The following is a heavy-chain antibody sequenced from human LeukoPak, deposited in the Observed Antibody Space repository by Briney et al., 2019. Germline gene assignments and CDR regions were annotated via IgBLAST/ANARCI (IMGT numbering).Heavy chain of an antibody. CDR1: GGTFSSYA. CDR3: ARDGGAGLLWFGELLTY. J-gene: IGHJ4*02. D-gene: IGHD3-10*01. V-gene: IGHV1-69*04. CDR2: IIPIFGIA. Sequence: SVTVSCKASGGTFSSYAISWVRQAPGQGLEWMGRIIPIFGIANYAQKFQGRVTITADKSTSTAYMELSSLRSEDTAVYYCARDGGAGLLWFGELLTYWGQGTLVTVSS.